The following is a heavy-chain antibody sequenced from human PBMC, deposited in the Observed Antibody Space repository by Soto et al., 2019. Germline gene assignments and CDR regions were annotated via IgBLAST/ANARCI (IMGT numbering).Heavy chain of an antibody. J-gene: IGHJ4*02. D-gene: IGHD2-15*01. CDR3: ARALRVDCSGGSCYSD. CDR2: IIPILGIA. V-gene: IGHV1-69*02. CDR1: GGTFSSST. Sequence: SVKVSCKASGGTFSSSTISWVRQAPGQGLEWMGRIIPILGIANYAQKFQGRVTITADKSTSTAYMELSSLRSEDTAVYYCARALRVDCSGGSCYSDWGQGTLVTVSS.